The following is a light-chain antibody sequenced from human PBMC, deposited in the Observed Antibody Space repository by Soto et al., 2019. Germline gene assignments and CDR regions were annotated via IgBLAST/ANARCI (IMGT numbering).Light chain of an antibody. CDR3: CSYAGSYTFVA. J-gene: IGLJ2*01. V-gene: IGLV2-11*01. CDR2: DVS. Sequence: QSALTQPRSVSGSPGQSVTISCTGTSNDVGGYNYVSWYQQHPDKAPKLIIFDVSQRPSGVPDRFSGSKSGNTASLTISGLQAEDEADYYCCSYAGSYTFVALGGGTKVTVL. CDR1: SNDVGGYNY.